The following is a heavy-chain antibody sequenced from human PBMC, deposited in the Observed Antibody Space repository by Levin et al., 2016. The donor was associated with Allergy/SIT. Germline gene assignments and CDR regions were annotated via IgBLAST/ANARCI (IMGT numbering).Heavy chain of an antibody. D-gene: IGHD2-15*01. Sequence: SETLSLTCTVSGGSVSSGSYYWSWIRQPPGKGLEWIGYIYYSGSTNYNPSLKSRVTISVDTSKNQFSLKLSSVTAADTAVYYCARTLLRVFSGGSCYFDYWGQGTLVTVSS. CDR1: GGSVSSGSYY. J-gene: IGHJ4*02. CDR3: ARTLLRVFSGGSCYFDY. CDR2: IYYSGST. V-gene: IGHV4-61*01.